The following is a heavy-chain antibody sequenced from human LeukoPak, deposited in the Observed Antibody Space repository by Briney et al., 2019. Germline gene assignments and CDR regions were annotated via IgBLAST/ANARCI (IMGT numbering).Heavy chain of an antibody. CDR2: IYYSGST. Sequence: PSETPSLTCTVSGGSISGYYWSWIRQPPGKGLEWIGYIYYSGSTNYNHSLKSRVTISVDTSKDQFSLKLSSVTAADTAVYYCARNDVWSGYYNYWGQGTVVTVSS. D-gene: IGHD3-3*01. CDR3: ARNDVWSGYYNY. CDR1: GGSISGYY. J-gene: IGHJ4*02. V-gene: IGHV4-59*01.